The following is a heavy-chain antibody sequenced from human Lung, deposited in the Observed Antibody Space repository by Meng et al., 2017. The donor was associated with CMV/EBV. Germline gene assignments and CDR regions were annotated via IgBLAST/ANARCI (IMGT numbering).Heavy chain of an antibody. J-gene: IGHJ6*02. V-gene: IGHV3-23*01. CDR3: AKDGVVIPEGGIYV. CDR2: ISGSGGST. Sequence: GGSLRLSFAASGFTFTSYAMSWVRQAPGKGLEWVSAISGSGGSTYYPYSVKGRFTISRDNSKNTLYLQMNSLRAEDTAVYYCAKDGVVIPEGGIYVWGQGTAVTVSS. D-gene: IGHD2-2*01. CDR1: GFTFTSYA.